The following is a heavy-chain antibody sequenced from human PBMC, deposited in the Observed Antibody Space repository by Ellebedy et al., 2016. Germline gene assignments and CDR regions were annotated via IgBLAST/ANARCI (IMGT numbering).Heavy chain of an antibody. CDR1: GFSFNNYW. Sequence: KVSXKGSGFSFNNYWIDWVRQTPAKGLEWMGVIYPGDSETRYSPSFQGQVVISVDKSSSTAYLQWNSLKASDTAIYYCARRLATTEVYNWGQGTLVTVSS. J-gene: IGHJ4*02. CDR2: IYPGDSET. CDR3: ARRLATTEVYN. D-gene: IGHD1-1*01. V-gene: IGHV5-51*01.